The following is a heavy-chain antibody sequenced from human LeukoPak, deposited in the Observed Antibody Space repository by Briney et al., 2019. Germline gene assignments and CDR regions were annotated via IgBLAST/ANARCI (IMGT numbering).Heavy chain of an antibody. V-gene: IGHV4-34*01. CDR2: INHSGST. Sequence: SETLSPTCAVYGGSFSGYYWSWIRQPPGKGLEWIGEINHSGSTNYNPSLKSRVTISVDTSKNQFSLKLSSVTAADTAVYYCACYRYYYYYGMDVWGQGTTVTVSS. D-gene: IGHD2-2*01. J-gene: IGHJ6*02. CDR1: GGSFSGYY. CDR3: ACYRYYYYYGMDV.